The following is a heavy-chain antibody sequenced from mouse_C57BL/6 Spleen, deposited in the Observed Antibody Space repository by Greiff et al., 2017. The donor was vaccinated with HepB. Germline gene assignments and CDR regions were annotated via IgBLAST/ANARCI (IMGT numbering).Heavy chain of an antibody. CDR1: GFTFSDYY. CDR2: INYDGSST. CDR3: AREGKLALDY. Sequence: EVKVVESEGGLVQPGSSMKLSCTASGFTFSDYYMAWVRQVPEKGLEWVANINYDGSSTYYLDSLKSRFIISRDNAKNILYLQMSSLKSEDTATYYCAREGKLALDYWGQGTTLTVSS. V-gene: IGHV5-16*01. D-gene: IGHD4-1*01. J-gene: IGHJ2*01.